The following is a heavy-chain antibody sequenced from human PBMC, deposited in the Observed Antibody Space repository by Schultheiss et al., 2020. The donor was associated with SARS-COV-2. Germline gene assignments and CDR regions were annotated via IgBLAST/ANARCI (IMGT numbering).Heavy chain of an antibody. Sequence: GESLKISCAASGFTFSSYEMNWVRQAPGKGLEWVSYISSSGSTIYYADSVKGRFTISRDNAKNSLYLQMNSLRAEDTAVYYCARVYCSGGSCYRRGTDYWGQGTLVTVSS. V-gene: IGHV3-48*03. J-gene: IGHJ4*02. D-gene: IGHD2-15*01. CDR2: ISSSGSTI. CDR3: ARVYCSGGSCYRRGTDY. CDR1: GFTFSSYE.